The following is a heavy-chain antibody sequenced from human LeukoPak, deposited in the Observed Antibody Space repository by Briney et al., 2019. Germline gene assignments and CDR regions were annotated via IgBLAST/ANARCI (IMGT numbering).Heavy chain of an antibody. J-gene: IGHJ4*02. V-gene: IGHV3-48*02. CDR3: ARAGTN. Sequence: PGGSLRLACAVSGFTFGSYSMNWVRQAPGKGLEWVSYISGTSSIILYADSVKGRFTISRDNAKNLLYLQMNSLRDEDTAVYYCARAGTNWGQGTLVTVSS. CDR1: GFTFGSYS. CDR2: ISGTSSII.